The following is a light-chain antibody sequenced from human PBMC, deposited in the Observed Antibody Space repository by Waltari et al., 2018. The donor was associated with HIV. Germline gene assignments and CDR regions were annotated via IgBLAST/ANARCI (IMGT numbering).Light chain of an antibody. CDR2: EVN. V-gene: IGLV2-23*02. CDR3: CSYAGDSNYV. CDR1: SSDLGLYNL. J-gene: IGLJ1*01. Sequence: QSALTQPASVSGSLGQSISISCSGSSSDLGLYNLVSWYQVSPGKAPNLIIHEVNKRPSGVSVRFSGSKSGTTASMTISGLQTEDEADYYCCSYAGDSNYVFGTGTKVTVL.